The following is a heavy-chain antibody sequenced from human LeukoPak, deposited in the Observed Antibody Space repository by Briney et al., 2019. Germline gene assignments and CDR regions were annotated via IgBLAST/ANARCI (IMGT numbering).Heavy chain of an antibody. Sequence: SETLSLTCTVSGGSISSYYWSWIRQPPGKGLEWIGYIYYSGSTNYNPSLKSRVTISVDTSKNQFSLKLSSVTAADTAVYYCARIDYGGNGGDYWGQGTLVTVSS. CDR3: ARIDYGGNGGDY. CDR1: GGSISSYY. J-gene: IGHJ4*02. D-gene: IGHD4-23*01. CDR2: IYYSGST. V-gene: IGHV4-59*08.